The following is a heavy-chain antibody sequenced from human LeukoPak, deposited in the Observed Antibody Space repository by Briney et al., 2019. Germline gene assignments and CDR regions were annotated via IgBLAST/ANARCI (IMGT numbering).Heavy chain of an antibody. D-gene: IGHD1-26*01. CDR2: VSGSGGNT. V-gene: IGHV3-23*01. CDR3: ARDWPSEWEQLPDYDAVDI. CDR1: GFTFSNYA. J-gene: IGHJ3*02. Sequence: SGGSLRLSCAASGFTFSNYAMTWVRQPPGKELEWVSSVSGSGGNTYYADSVKGRFTISRDNSRNTLYVQMNSLRDEDTALYYCARDWPSEWEQLPDYDAVDIWGQGTMVTVSS.